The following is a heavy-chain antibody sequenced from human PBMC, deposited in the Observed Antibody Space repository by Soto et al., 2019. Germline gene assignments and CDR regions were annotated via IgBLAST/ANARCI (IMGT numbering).Heavy chain of an antibody. V-gene: IGHV1-69*13. CDR3: AVAAVREILTEQSSGMAL. J-gene: IGHJ6*02. CDR1: GGTLSDYA. D-gene: IGHD3-10*01. Sequence: SVKVSCKASGGTLSDYAVSWVRQARGQGLEWMGGIMPTVDSANYAQKFQGRLTITADESTSTANMELSSLTSDDTAIYYCAVAAVREILTEQSSGMALWGQGTTVTVSS. CDR2: IMPTVDSA.